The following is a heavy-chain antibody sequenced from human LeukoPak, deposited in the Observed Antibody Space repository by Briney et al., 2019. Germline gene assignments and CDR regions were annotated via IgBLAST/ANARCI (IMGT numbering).Heavy chain of an antibody. CDR2: IYYHENT. Sequence: SETLSLTCTVSGGSISSSSDYWGWIRQAPGKGLEWIGSIYYHENTYYNSSLKSRVTISVDTSKNQFSLKLNSVTAADTAVYFCSRHAPPLWVQSPYWGQGTLVTVSS. J-gene: IGHJ4*02. CDR1: GGSISSSSDY. V-gene: IGHV4-39*01. D-gene: IGHD5-24*01. CDR3: SRHAPPLWVQSPY.